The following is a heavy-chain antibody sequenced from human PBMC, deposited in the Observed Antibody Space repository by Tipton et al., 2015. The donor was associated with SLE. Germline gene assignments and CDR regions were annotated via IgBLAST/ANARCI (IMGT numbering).Heavy chain of an antibody. V-gene: IGHV4-39*07. J-gene: IGHJ6*03. CDR2: IYYTGST. Sequence: TLSLTCTVSGGSISSTSYYWGWIRQPPGKGLEWIGGIYYTGSTYYNASLKSRVTISKDTPKKQFSLRLNSVTAADTAVYYCTRVVVIAFSHYYMDVWGKGTTVTVSS. CDR3: TRVVVIAFSHYYMDV. D-gene: IGHD2-21*01. CDR1: GGSISSTSYY.